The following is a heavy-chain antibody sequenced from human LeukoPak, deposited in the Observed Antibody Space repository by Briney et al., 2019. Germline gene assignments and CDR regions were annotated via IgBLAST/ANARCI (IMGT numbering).Heavy chain of an antibody. Sequence: ASVKVSCKASGYTFTRYYMHWVRQAPGQGLEWMGIINPSDSGTTSAKEFQGRVTMTRDMSTSTVYMELSSLRSEDTAVYYCAAYGSGSYSYFDYWGQGTLVTVSS. CDR1: GYTFTRYY. D-gene: IGHD3-10*01. CDR3: AAYGSGSYSYFDY. J-gene: IGHJ4*02. CDR2: INPSDSGT. V-gene: IGHV1-46*01.